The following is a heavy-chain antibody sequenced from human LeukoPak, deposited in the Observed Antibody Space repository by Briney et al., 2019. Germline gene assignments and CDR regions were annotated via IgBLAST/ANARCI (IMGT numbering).Heavy chain of an antibody. CDR3: ARDRGGDFWSGYYTGHFDY. D-gene: IGHD3-3*01. Sequence: GGSLRLSCAASGFTFSSYWMSWVRQAPGKGLEWVASIKQDGSEKYFVDSVKGRFTISRDNAKNSLYVQMNSLRAEDTAVYYCARDRGGDFWSGYYTGHFDYWGQGTLVTVSS. V-gene: IGHV3-7*01. CDR2: IKQDGSEK. J-gene: IGHJ4*02. CDR1: GFTFSSYW.